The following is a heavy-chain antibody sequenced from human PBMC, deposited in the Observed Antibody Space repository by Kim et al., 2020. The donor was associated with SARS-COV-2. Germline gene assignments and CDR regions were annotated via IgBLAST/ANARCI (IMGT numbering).Heavy chain of an antibody. Sequence: ASVKVSCKASGYTFTSYGISWVRQAPGQGLEWMGWISAYNGNTNYAQKLQGRVTMTTDTSTSTAYMELRSLRSDDTAVYYCARLTYYYDSSGRGILLFDYWGQGTLVTVSS. CDR2: ISAYNGNT. J-gene: IGHJ4*02. CDR1: GYTFTSYG. D-gene: IGHD3-22*01. V-gene: IGHV1-18*01. CDR3: ARLTYYYDSSGRGILLFDY.